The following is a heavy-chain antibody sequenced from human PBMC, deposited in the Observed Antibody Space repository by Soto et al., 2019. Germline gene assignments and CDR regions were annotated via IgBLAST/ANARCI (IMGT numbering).Heavy chain of an antibody. CDR3: ARHAIAARRFDY. CDR1: GGSFSGYY. CDR2: INHSGST. V-gene: IGHV4-34*01. J-gene: IGHJ4*02. Sequence: PSETLSLTCAVYGGSFSGYYWTWIRQPPGTGLEWIGEINHSGSTNYNPSLSSHVTISVDTSKNQFSLKLSSVTAADTAVYYCARHAIAARRFDYWGQGTLVTVSS. D-gene: IGHD6-6*01.